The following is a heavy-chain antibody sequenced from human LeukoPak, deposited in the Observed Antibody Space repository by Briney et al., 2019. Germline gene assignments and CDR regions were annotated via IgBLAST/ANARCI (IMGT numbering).Heavy chain of an antibody. Sequence: GSLRLSCAASGFTFSSYSMNWVRQPPGKGLEWIGSIYYSGSTYYNPSLKSRVTISVDTSKNQFSLKLSSVTAADTAVYYCARWVDYWGQGTLVTVSS. CDR2: IYYSGST. CDR3: ARWVDY. V-gene: IGHV4-39*07. J-gene: IGHJ4*02. CDR1: GFTFSSYS.